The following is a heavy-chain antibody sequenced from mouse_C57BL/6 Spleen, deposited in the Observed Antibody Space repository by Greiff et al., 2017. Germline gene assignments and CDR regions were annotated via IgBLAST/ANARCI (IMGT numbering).Heavy chain of an antibody. D-gene: IGHD3-3*01. J-gene: IGHJ2*01. CDR3: ARRGWDY. CDR2: IDPNCGGT. Sequence: VQLQQPGAELVKPGASVKLSCKASGYSFTGYKMHWVKQRTGRGLEWIGRIDPNCGGTKYNEKFKSKATLAVDKPTSPAYMQLSILPSEDSAVYYGARRGWDYWGQGTILTVSA. CDR1: GYSFTGYK. V-gene: IGHV1-72*01.